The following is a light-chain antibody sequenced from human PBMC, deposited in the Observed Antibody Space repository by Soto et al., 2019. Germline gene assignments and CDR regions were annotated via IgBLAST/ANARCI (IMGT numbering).Light chain of an antibody. V-gene: IGKV2-28*01. Sequence: DIVMTQSPLSLPVTPGEPASISCRSSQSLLHSNGYNYLDWYLQKPGQSPQLLIYLGSNRASGVPDRFSGSGSGPAFTLKISRVEAEDVGVYYCMQALQTPRTFGQGTKLEIK. CDR2: LGS. J-gene: IGKJ2*01. CDR3: MQALQTPRT. CDR1: QSLLHSNGYNY.